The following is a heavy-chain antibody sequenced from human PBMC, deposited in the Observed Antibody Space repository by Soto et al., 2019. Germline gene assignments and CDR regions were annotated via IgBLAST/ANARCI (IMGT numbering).Heavy chain of an antibody. CDR2: VYFSGNT. V-gene: IGHV4-59*01. CDR3: GSVRPSGYVLS. D-gene: IGHD6-25*01. J-gene: IGHJ5*02. CDR1: GGSLSSNY. Sequence: SETLSLTCTVSGGSLSSNYWTWIRQSPGKGLEWIGYVYFSGNTNYNPSLKSRVSISIDTSKNQFSLRLASVTAADTAFYYCGSVRPSGYVLSWGQGTLVTVST.